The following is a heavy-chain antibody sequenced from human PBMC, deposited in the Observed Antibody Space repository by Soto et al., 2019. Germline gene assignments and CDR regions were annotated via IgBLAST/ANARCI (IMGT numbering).Heavy chain of an antibody. CDR2: IKSRALGGTT. J-gene: IGHJ4*01. CDR3: NTESHSSMVVVRFDY. CDR1: WFPFSNPW. Sequence: WGFLRLSWAGFWFPFSNPWVNWVRQDTGKGLEWVGRIKSRALGGTTDFGAPVRGRFAITRDDSRNVAYMQMNSLHTEDTAVYYCNTESHSSMVVVRFDYWGHGSLVNGSS. D-gene: IGHD2-15*01. V-gene: IGHV3-15*07.